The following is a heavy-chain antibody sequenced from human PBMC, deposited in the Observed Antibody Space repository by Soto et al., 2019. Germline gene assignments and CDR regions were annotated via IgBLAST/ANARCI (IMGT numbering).Heavy chain of an antibody. V-gene: IGHV1-46*03. D-gene: IGHD6-13*01. J-gene: IGHJ5*02. CDR3: ARDGSSSWFGNWFDP. Sequence: ASVKVSCKASGYTSTSYYMHWVRQAPGQGLEWMGIINPSGGSTSYAQKFQGRVTMTRDTSTSTVYMELSSLRSEDTAVYYCARDGSSSWFGNWFDPWGQGTLVTVSS. CDR2: INPSGGST. CDR1: GYTSTSYY.